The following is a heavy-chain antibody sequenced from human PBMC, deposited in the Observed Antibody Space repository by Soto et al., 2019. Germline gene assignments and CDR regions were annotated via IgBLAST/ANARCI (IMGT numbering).Heavy chain of an antibody. CDR3: ASRKSSPYFDY. CDR1: GGSISSGDYY. Sequence: SETLSLTCTVSGGSISSGDYYWSWIRQPPGKGLEWIGYVYYSGSTYYNPSLKSRVTISVDTSKNQFSLKLSSVTAADTAVYYCASRKSSPYFDYWGQGTLVTVS. CDR2: VYYSGST. D-gene: IGHD3-10*01. V-gene: IGHV4-30-4*01. J-gene: IGHJ4*02.